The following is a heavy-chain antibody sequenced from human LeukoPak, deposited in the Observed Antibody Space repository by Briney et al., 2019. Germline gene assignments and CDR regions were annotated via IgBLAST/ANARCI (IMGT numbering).Heavy chain of an antibody. CDR1: GFTFSSYE. J-gene: IGHJ4*02. D-gene: IGHD2-15*01. Sequence: GGSLRLSCAASGFTFSSYEMNWVRQAPGKGLEWVSYISSSGSTIYYADSVKGRFTVSRDNAKNSLYLQMNSLRAEDTAVYYCARDQYCSGGSCYHPIDYWGQGTLVTVSS. CDR3: ARDQYCSGGSCYHPIDY. CDR2: ISSSGSTI. V-gene: IGHV3-48*03.